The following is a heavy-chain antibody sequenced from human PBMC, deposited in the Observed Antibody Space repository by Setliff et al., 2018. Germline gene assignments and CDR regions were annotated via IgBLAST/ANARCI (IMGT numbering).Heavy chain of an antibody. CDR2: ISAYKDKT. CDR3: ARDGGKYCATTSCFHFDY. V-gene: IGHV1-18*01. CDR1: GYTFNTYG. D-gene: IGHD2-2*01. Sequence: ASVKVSCKSYGYTFNTYGIRWVRQAPGQGPEWMGWISAYKDKTRSTERFQDRLTLTIDTSTNTVFMELRDLRADDTATYYCARDGGKYCATTSCFHFDYWGQGTQVTVSS. J-gene: IGHJ4*02.